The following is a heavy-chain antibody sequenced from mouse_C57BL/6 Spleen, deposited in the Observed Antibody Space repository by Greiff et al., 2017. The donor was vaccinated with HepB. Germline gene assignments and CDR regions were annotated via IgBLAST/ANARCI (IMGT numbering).Heavy chain of an antibody. D-gene: IGHD2-3*01. CDR2: ISSGGSYT. CDR3: ARHGDDGYFDY. V-gene: IGHV5-6*01. J-gene: IGHJ2*01. Sequence: DVHLVESGGDLVKPGGSLKLSCAASGFTFSSYGMSWVRQTPDKRLEWVATISSGGSYTYYPDSVKGRFTISRDNAKNTLYLQMSSLKSEDTAMYYCARHGDDGYFDYWGQSTTLTVSS. CDR1: GFTFSSYG.